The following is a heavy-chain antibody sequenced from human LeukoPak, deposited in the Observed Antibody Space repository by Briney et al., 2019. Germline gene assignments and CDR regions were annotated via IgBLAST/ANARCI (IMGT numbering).Heavy chain of an antibody. CDR1: GGSISSYY. D-gene: IGHD3-10*01. J-gene: IGHJ5*02. CDR2: IYTSGST. CDR3: ARRGRGSWFDP. Sequence: PSETLSLTCTVSGGSISSYYWSWIRQPPGKGLEWIGYIYTSGSTNYNPSLKSRVTISVDTSKNQFSLKLSSVTAADTAVYYCARRGRGSWFDPWGQGTLVTVSS. V-gene: IGHV4-4*09.